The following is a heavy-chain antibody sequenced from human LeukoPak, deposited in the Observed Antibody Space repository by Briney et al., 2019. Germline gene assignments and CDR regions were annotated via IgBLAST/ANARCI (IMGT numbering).Heavy chain of an antibody. V-gene: IGHV4-39*07. Sequence: PSETLSLTCTVSDGSISSSSYYWGWIRQPPGKGLEWIGSTYYSGSTYSNPSFKSRVTISVDTSKNQFSLKLSSVTAADTAVYYCARVIAAAEPTFDYWGQGTLVTVSS. CDR3: ARVIAAAEPTFDY. D-gene: IGHD6-13*01. CDR2: TYYSGST. CDR1: DGSISSSSYY. J-gene: IGHJ4*02.